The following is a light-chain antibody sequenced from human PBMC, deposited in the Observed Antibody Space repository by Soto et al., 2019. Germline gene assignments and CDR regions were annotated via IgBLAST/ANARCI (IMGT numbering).Light chain of an antibody. J-gene: IGKJ4*01. CDR2: DAS. CDR3: QQYDGH. Sequence: DIQMTQSPSTLSASVGDRVTITCRASQSINTWLAWYQQKLGRAPKLLIYDASSLESGVPSRFSGSGSGTEFTLTISSLQPDDFATYYCQQYDGHFGGETKVEIK. V-gene: IGKV1-5*01. CDR1: QSINTW.